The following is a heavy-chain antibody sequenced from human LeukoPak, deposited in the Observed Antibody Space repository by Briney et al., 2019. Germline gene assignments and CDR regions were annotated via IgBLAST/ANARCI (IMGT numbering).Heavy chain of an antibody. CDR3: ARGSITMVRGVKRVTAILDY. CDR1: GDSISTSKSY. J-gene: IGHJ4*02. D-gene: IGHD3-10*01. V-gene: IGHV4-39*01. CDR2: IYYTGNT. Sequence: SDTLSLTCTVSGDSISTSKSYWGWIRQPPLKGLEWIGSIYYTGNTYYNASLKSRVTISVDTSKNQFSLSLTSVTAADTAVYYCARGSITMVRGVKRVTAILDYWGQGTLVTVSS.